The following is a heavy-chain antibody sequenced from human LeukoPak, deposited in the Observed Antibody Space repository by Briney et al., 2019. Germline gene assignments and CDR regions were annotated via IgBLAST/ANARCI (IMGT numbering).Heavy chain of an antibody. CDR3: TRDQTPYY. Sequence: GGSLRLSCAASGFTFSNYAMSWVRQAPGKGLEWVGFIASETYGGTAEYAASVKGRFIISRDDSKSIAYLQMNSLKTEDTAVYYCTRDQTPYYWGRGTLVTVSS. V-gene: IGHV3-49*04. CDR2: IASETYGGTA. CDR1: GFTFSNYA. J-gene: IGHJ4*02.